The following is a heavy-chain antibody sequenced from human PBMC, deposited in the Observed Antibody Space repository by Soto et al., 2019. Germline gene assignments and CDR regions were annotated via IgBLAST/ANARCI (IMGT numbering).Heavy chain of an antibody. D-gene: IGHD6-19*01. CDR2: INPSGGST. CDR3: AMPTIAVAGPDAFDI. CDR1: GYTFTSYY. V-gene: IGHV1-46*03. Sequence: GASVKVSCKASGYTFTSYYMHWVRQAPGQGLEWMGIINPSGGSTSYAQKFQGRVTMTRDTSTSTVYMELSSLRSEDTAVYYCAMPTIAVAGPDAFDIWGQGTMVTVSS. J-gene: IGHJ3*02.